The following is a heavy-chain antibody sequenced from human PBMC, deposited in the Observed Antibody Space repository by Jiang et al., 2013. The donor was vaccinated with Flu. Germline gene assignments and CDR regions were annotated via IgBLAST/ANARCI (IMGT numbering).Heavy chain of an antibody. J-gene: IGHJ6*02. D-gene: IGHD3-16*01. Sequence: QSGSELTEPGASVKVSCKASGYTFTTYGMNWVRLAPGQGLEWMGWINTNTGNPTYAQGFTGRFVFSLDPSVSTAYLQISSLKAEDTAVYYCARKLRGLYGMDVWGQGTTVTVSS. CDR1: GYTFTTYG. V-gene: IGHV7-4-1*02. CDR2: INTNTGNP. CDR3: ARKLRGLYGMDV.